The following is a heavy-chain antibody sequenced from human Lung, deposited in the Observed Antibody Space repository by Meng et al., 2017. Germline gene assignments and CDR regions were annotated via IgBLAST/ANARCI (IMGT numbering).Heavy chain of an antibody. Sequence: GPRVQSGGEVKKPGASVKVSCKASGYTFPDYWLHWVRRAPGQGLEWMGRINPKSGDTHYAQRFQGRVTMTGDTSISTAYMELSGLRADDTAMYYCARDEDISAAGKLFGDYWGQGTLVTVSS. J-gene: IGHJ4*02. V-gene: IGHV1-2*06. CDR1: GYTFPDYW. CDR3: ARDEDISAAGKLFGDY. D-gene: IGHD6-25*01. CDR2: INPKSGDT.